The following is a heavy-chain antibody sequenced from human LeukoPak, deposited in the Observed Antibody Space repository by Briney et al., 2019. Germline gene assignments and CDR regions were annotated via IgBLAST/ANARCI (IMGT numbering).Heavy chain of an antibody. J-gene: IGHJ3*02. CDR1: GGTFSSYA. V-gene: IGHV1-69*04. Sequence: ASVKVSCKASGGTFSSYAISWVRQAPGQGLEWMGRIIPILGIANYAQKFQGRVTMTRNTSISTAYMELSSLRSEDTAVYYCARVSLRSGAFDIWGQGTMVTVSS. D-gene: IGHD3-10*01. CDR3: ARVSLRSGAFDI. CDR2: IIPILGIA.